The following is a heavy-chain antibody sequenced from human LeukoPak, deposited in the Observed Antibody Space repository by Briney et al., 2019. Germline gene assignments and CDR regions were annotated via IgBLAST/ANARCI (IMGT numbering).Heavy chain of an antibody. CDR3: ARAHGYSGSYFDY. CDR2: IYYSGST. CDR1: GGSISSYY. V-gene: IGHV4-59*01. Sequence: SETLSLTCTVSGGSISSYYWSWIRQPPGKGLEWIGYIYYSGSTNYNPSLKSRVTISVDTSKNQFSLKLSSVTAADTAVYYCARAHGYSGSYFDYWGQGTLVTVSS. J-gene: IGHJ4*02. D-gene: IGHD1-26*01.